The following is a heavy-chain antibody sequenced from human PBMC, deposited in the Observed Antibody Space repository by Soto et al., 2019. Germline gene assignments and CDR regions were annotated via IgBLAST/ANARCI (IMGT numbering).Heavy chain of an antibody. V-gene: IGHV1-58*01. CDR3: AADRRGQFDI. J-gene: IGHJ3*02. CDR1: GFTFTSSA. CDR2: IVVGSGNT. D-gene: IGHD3-16*01. Sequence: SVKVSCNASGFTFTSSAVQWVRQARGQRLEWIGWIVVGSGNTNYAQKFQERVTITRDMSTSTAYMELSSLRSEDSAVDYCAADRRGQFDIWGQGTMVTVSS.